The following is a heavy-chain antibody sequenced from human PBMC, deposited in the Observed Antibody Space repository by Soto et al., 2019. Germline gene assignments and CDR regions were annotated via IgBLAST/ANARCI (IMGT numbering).Heavy chain of an antibody. CDR3: ARMGGYDSSGYYYSYFDY. J-gene: IGHJ4*02. D-gene: IGHD3-22*01. CDR2: INHSGST. CDR1: GGSFSGYY. Sequence: SETLSLTCAVYGGSFSGYYWSWIRQRPGKGLEWIGEINHSGSTNYNPSLKSRVTISVDTSKNQFSLKLSSVTAADTAVYYCARMGGYDSSGYYYSYFDYWGQGTLVTVS. V-gene: IGHV4-34*01.